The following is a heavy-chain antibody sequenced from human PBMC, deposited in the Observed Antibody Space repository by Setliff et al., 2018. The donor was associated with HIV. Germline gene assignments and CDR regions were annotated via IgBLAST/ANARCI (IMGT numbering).Heavy chain of an antibody. CDR2: IKSKTDGGTT. CDR1: GFTFGDYA. J-gene: IGHJ5*02. V-gene: IGHV3-15*01. CDR3: TTSLPWFDP. Sequence: PGGSLRLSCTASGFTFGDYAMSWVRQAPGKGLEWVGRIKSKTDGGTTDYAAPVKGRFTISRDDSKNTLYLQMNSLKTEDTAVYYCTTSLPWFDPWGQGPRSPSPQ.